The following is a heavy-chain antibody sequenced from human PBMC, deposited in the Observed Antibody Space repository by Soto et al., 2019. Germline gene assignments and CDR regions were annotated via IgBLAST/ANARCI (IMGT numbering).Heavy chain of an antibody. CDR2: IKSKTDGGTT. J-gene: IGHJ6*02. CDR3: TTDPTPTPYGDYDYYYYGMDV. CDR1: GFTFSNAW. V-gene: IGHV3-15*01. Sequence: GGSLRLSCAASGFTFSNAWMSWVRQAPGKGLEWVGRIKSKTDGGTTDYAVPVKGRFTISRDDSKNTLYLQMNSLKTEDTAVYYCTTDPTPTPYGDYDYYYYGMDVWGQGTTVTVSS. D-gene: IGHD4-17*01.